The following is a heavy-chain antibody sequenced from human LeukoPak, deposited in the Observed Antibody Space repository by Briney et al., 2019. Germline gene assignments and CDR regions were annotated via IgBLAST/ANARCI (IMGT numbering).Heavy chain of an antibody. CDR2: IIPIFGTA. Sequence: ASVTVSCKASGGTFSSYAISWVRQAPGQGLEWMGGIIPIFGTANYAQKFQGRVTITTDESTSTAYMELSSLRSEDTAVYYCARAPVTGDYYYYYYMDVWGKGTTVTVSS. V-gene: IGHV1-69*05. D-gene: IGHD2-21*02. CDR1: GGTFSSYA. CDR3: ARAPVTGDYYYYYYMDV. J-gene: IGHJ6*03.